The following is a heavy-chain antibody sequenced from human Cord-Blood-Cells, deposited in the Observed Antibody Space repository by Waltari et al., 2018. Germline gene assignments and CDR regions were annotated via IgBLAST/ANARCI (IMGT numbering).Heavy chain of an antibody. V-gene: IGHV5-51*01. CDR2: SNPGDSDT. CDR1: GYSFTSYS. J-gene: IGHJ3*02. CDR3: ARRELGSKAFDI. Sequence: EVQLVQSGAEVKKPGESLKISCKGSGYSFTSYSIAWVREMPGKGLEWMGSSNPGDSDTRYGPSFQGQVTSSADKSISTAYLQWSSLKASDTAMYYCARRELGSKAFDIWGQGTMVTVSS. D-gene: IGHD7-27*01.